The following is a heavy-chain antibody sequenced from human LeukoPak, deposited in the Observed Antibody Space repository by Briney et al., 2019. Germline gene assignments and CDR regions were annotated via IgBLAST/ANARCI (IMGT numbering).Heavy chain of an antibody. CDR2: ISWNSGSI. CDR3: AKWGRDGNHFDY. D-gene: IGHD5-24*01. CDR1: GFTFSSYS. Sequence: AGGSLRLSCAASGFTFSSYSMNWVRQAPGKGLEWVSGISWNSGSIGYADSVKGRFTISRDNAKNSLYLQMNSLRAEDTALYYCAKWGRDGNHFDYWGQGTLVTVSS. V-gene: IGHV3-9*01. J-gene: IGHJ4*02.